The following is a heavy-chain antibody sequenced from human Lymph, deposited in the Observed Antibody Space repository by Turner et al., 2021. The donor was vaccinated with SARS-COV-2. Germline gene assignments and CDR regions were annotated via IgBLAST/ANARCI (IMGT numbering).Heavy chain of an antibody. J-gene: IGHJ6*02. D-gene: IGHD2-15*01. CDR2: FDPEDGEI. V-gene: IGHV1-24*01. CDR3: ATVLCTGSSCYYYGMDV. Sequence: QDQLVQSGAEVKKPGASVKVSCKVSGYTLTELPMHWVRQAPGKGLEWMGGFDPEDGEIIYAQKFQGRVTMTEDTSTDTAYMELSSLRSEDTAVYYCATVLCTGSSCYYYGMDVWGQGTTVTVSS. CDR1: GYTLTELP.